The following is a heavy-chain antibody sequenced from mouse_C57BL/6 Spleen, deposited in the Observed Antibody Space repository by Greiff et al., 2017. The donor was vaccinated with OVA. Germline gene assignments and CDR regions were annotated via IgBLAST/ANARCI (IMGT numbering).Heavy chain of an antibody. CDR1: GYSFPDYN. D-gene: IGHD1-1*01. J-gene: IGHJ4*01. V-gene: IGHV1-39*01. Sequence: VQLQQSGPELVKPGASVKISCKASGYSFPDYNMNWVKQSNGKSLEWLGVINPNYGTTSYNQKFKGKATLTVDHSSSTAYMQLNSLTSEDSAVYDCAGLTTVVATDYAIYYWGQGTSVTFSS. CDR3: AGLTTVVATDYAIYY. CDR2: INPNYGTT.